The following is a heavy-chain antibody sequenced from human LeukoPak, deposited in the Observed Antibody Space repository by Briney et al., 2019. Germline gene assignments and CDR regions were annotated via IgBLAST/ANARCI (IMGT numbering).Heavy chain of an antibody. D-gene: IGHD2-2*01. J-gene: IGHJ6*03. CDR2: IYYSGST. CDR1: GGSISSSSYY. CDR3: ASMQSPPQYAPSNYYYYYYMDV. V-gene: IGHV4-39*01. Sequence: SETLSLTCTVSGGSISSSSYYWRWIRQPPGKGLEWIGSIYYSGSTYYNPSLKSRVTISVDTSKNLFSLKLSSVTAADTAVYYCASMQSPPQYAPSNYYYYYYMDVWGKGTTVTVSS.